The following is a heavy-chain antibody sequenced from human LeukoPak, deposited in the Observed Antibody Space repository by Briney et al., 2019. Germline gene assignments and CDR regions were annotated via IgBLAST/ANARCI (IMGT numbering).Heavy chain of an antibody. V-gene: IGHV3-21*04. CDR2: ISSSSTHI. CDR1: GFPFRSYS. Sequence: GGSLRLSCAASGFPFRSYSMNWVRQAPGKGLEWVSSISSSSTHIYYADSVKGRFTISRDNAKNSLYLQMNSLTAEDTAVYYCARTFVSGDGYKVGCFDYWGQGTQVTVSS. CDR3: ARTFVSGDGYKVGCFDY. D-gene: IGHD5-24*01. J-gene: IGHJ4*02.